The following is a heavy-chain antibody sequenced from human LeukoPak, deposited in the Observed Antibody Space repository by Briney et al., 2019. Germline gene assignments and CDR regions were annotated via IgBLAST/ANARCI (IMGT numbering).Heavy chain of an antibody. CDR1: GGTFSSYA. CDR3: ARDLTGLHYSGRFDY. D-gene: IGHD4-11*01. Sequence: ASVKVSCKASGGTFSSYAISWVRQAPGQGLEWMGGIIPTFGTANYAQKFQGRVTITADESTSTAYMELSSLRSEDTAVYYCARDLTGLHYSGRFDYWGQGTLVTVSS. CDR2: IIPTFGTA. V-gene: IGHV1-69*01. J-gene: IGHJ4*02.